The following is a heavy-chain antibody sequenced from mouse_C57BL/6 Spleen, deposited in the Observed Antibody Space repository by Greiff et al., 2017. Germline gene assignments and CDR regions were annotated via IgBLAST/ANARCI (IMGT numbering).Heavy chain of an antibody. Sequence: QVHVKQSGAELVRPGASVTLSCKASGYTFTDYEMHWVKQTPVHGLEWIGAIDPETGGTAYNQKFKGKAILTADKSSSTAYMELRSLTSEDSAVYYCTRSSHYYGSSYYAMDYWGQGTSVTVSS. CDR2: IDPETGGT. J-gene: IGHJ4*01. V-gene: IGHV1-15*01. D-gene: IGHD1-1*01. CDR3: TRSSHYYGSSYYAMDY. CDR1: GYTFTDYE.